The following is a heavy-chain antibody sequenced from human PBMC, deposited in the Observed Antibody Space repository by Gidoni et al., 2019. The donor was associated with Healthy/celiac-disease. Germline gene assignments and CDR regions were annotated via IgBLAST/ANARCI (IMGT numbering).Heavy chain of an antibody. J-gene: IGHJ3*02. D-gene: IGHD1-1*01. CDR1: GFSLSTSGMR. V-gene: IGHV2-70*04. CDR2: IEWDDDK. CDR3: ARTPVVNWNDAFDI. Sequence: QVTLKESGPALVKPTQTLTLTCTFSGFSLSTSGMRVSWIRPPPGKALEWLARIEWDDDKFYSTSLKTRLTISKDTSKNQVVLTMTNMDPVDTATYYCARTPVVNWNDAFDIWGQGAMVTVSS.